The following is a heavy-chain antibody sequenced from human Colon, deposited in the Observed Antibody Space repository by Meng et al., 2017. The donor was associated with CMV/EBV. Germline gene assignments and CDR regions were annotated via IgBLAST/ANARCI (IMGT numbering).Heavy chain of an antibody. Sequence: GGSLRLSCVASGFTFSNFWMSWVRQAPGKGLEWVANIKQDESEKYYMDSVKGRFTISRDNAKKSLYLQMNSLRVEDTALYYCAKDVMIRGGAWDGLDVWGQGTVVTVSS. V-gene: IGHV3-7*03. CDR3: AKDVMIRGGAWDGLDV. CDR2: IKQDESEK. D-gene: IGHD3-10*01. CDR1: GFTFSNFW. J-gene: IGHJ3*01.